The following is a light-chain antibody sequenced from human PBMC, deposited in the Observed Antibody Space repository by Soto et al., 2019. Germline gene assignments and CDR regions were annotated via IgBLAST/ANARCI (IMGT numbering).Light chain of an antibody. J-gene: IGKJ5*01. V-gene: IGKV1-33*01. Sequence: DLQMTQSPSSLSASVGDRVTITCQASQDISNYLNWYQQKPGKAPKLLIYDASNLETGVPSRFSGSGSGTDFTFTISSLQPEDIATYYCQQYDNLPPLITFGQGTRLEIK. CDR1: QDISNY. CDR3: QQYDNLPPLIT. CDR2: DAS.